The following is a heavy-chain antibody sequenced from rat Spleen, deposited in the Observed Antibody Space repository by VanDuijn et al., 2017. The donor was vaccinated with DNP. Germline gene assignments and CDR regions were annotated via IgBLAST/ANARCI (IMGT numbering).Heavy chain of an antibody. V-gene: IGHV2-16*01. Sequence: QVQLKESGPSLMQPSQTLSLTCTVSGFSLTSYGVSWVRRPPGKGLEWIAAIWGGGSTDYNSSLKSRLSISRDTSKSQVLLKMNSLQTEDTAMYFCARWHLYLSYFDYWGQGVMVTVSS. D-gene: IGHD1-2*01. J-gene: IGHJ2*01. CDR1: GFSLTSYG. CDR3: ARWHLYLSYFDY. CDR2: IWGGGST.